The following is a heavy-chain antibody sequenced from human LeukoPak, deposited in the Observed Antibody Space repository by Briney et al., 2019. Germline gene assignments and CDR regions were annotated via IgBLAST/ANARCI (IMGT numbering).Heavy chain of an antibody. V-gene: IGHV3-48*01. J-gene: IGHJ6*03. CDR2: ISSSSSTI. CDR3: SRVGSSSSSLYHYYMDV. Sequence: GGSLRLSCAASGFTFSSSGMNWVRQAPGKGLEWVSYISSSSSTIYYADSVKGRFTISRDNAKNSLYLQMNSLRAEDTAVYYCSRVGSSSSSLYHYYMDVWGKGATVTVSS. CDR1: GFTFSSSG. D-gene: IGHD6-6*01.